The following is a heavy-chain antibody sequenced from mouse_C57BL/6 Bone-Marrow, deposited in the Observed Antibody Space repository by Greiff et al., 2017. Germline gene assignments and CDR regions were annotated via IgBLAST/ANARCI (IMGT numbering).Heavy chain of an antibody. J-gene: IGHJ3*01. D-gene: IGHD2-10*02. V-gene: IGHV5-17*01. CDR1: GFTFSDYG. CDR3: ARPGVYGNRAWFAY. CDR2: ISSGSSTI. Sequence: LVESGGGLVKPGGSLKLSCAASGFTFSDYGMHWVRQAPEKGLEWVAYISSGSSTIYYADTVKGRFTISSDNAKNTLFLQMTSLRSEDTAMYYCARPGVYGNRAWFAYWGQGTLVTVSA.